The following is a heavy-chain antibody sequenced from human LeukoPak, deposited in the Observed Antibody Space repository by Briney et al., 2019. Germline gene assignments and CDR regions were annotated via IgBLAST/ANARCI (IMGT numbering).Heavy chain of an antibody. V-gene: IGHV4-4*07. Sequence: SETLSLTCTVSGGSISGDYWSWIRQPAGTGLEWIGRIYTSGRTIYNPSLKSRVTMSVDTSKNQFSLKLSSVTAADTAVYYCARGVGYYYYYYMDVWGKGTTVTVSS. CDR3: ARGVGYYYYYYMDV. CDR1: GGSISGDY. CDR2: IYTSGRT. J-gene: IGHJ6*03.